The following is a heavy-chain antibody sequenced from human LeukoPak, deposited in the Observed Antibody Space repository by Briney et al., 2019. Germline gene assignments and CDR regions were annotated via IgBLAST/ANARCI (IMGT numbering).Heavy chain of an antibody. CDR1: GYSFTSYW. D-gene: IGHD2-2*02. J-gene: IGHJ4*02. V-gene: IGHV5-51*01. CDR2: IYPGGSDT. CDR3: ARLLRYCSSTSCYTLNY. Sequence: GGSLKISCKGSGYSFTSYWIGWVRQMPGKGLEWMGIIYPGGSDTRYSPSFQGQVTISADKSISTAYLQWSSLKASDTAMYYCARLLRYCSSTSCYTLNYWGQGTLVTVSS.